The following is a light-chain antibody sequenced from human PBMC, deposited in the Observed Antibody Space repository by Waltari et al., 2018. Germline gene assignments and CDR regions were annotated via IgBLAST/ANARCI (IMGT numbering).Light chain of an antibody. J-gene: IGLJ3*02. CDR1: RSNIGSNY. CDR2: RNN. V-gene: IGLV1-47*01. Sequence: QSVLTQPPSASGTPGQRVTISCSGTRSNIGSNYLYWYQQLPGTAPKLLIYRNNQRPSGVPDRFSGYKSGTSASLAISGLRSEDEADYYCAAWDDSLSGRVFGGGTKVTVL. CDR3: AAWDDSLSGRV.